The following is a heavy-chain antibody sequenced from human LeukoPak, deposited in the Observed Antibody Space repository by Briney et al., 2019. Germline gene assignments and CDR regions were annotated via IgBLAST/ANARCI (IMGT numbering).Heavy chain of an antibody. J-gene: IGHJ4*02. CDR1: GYSFTSYW. D-gene: IGHD6-6*01. CDR3: ARHFDQLAAQGDY. Sequence: GESLKISCKGSGYSFTSYWISWVRQMPGKGLEWMGRIDPSDSYTNYSPSFQGHVTISADKSISIAYLQWSSLKASDTAIYYCARHFDQLAAQGDYWGQGTLVTVSS. V-gene: IGHV5-10-1*01. CDR2: IDPSDSYT.